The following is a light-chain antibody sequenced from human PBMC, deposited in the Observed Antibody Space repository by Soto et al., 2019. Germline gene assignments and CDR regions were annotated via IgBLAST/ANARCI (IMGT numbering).Light chain of an antibody. Sequence: DVQISQSPSALSANIGDRVTITCRASQSISSWLAWYQQKPGKAPKLLIYKASSLESGVPSRFSGSGSGTEFTLTISSLQPDDFATYYCQHYKMYSPWTFGQGTKVDIK. V-gene: IGKV1-5*03. CDR2: KAS. CDR3: QHYKMYSPWT. J-gene: IGKJ1*01. CDR1: QSISSW.